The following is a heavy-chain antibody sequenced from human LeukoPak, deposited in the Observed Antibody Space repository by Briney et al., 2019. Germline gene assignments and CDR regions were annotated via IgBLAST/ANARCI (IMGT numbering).Heavy chain of an antibody. CDR2: ISSSGSTI. Sequence: GGSLRLSCAASGITFSSYEMNWVRQAPGKGLEWVSYISSSGSTIYYADSVKGRFTISRDNAKNSLYLQMNSLRAEDTAVYYCARDYYGSGFDYWGQGTLVTVSS. CDR3: ARDYYGSGFDY. CDR1: GITFSSYE. D-gene: IGHD3-10*01. J-gene: IGHJ4*02. V-gene: IGHV3-48*03.